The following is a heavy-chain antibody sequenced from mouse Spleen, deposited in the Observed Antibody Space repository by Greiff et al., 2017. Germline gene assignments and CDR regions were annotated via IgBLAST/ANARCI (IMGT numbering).Heavy chain of an antibody. J-gene: IGHJ2*01. CDR1: GFTFSSYG. Sequence: VQLQQSGGDLVKPGGSLKLSCAASGFTFSSYGMSWVRQTPDKRLEWVATISSGGSYTYYPDSVKGRFTISRDNAKNTLYLQMSSLKSEDTAMYYCARRSGTGLDYWGQGTTLTVSS. CDR2: ISSGGSYT. D-gene: IGHD3-3*01. CDR3: ARRSGTGLDY. V-gene: IGHV5-6*01.